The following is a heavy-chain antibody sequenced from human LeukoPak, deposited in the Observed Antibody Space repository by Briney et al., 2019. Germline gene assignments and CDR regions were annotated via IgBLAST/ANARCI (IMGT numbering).Heavy chain of an antibody. CDR2: INPSGGST. CDR1: GYTFTSYY. CDR3: ARDRDFWSGYYAIGGFDY. J-gene: IGHJ4*02. Sequence: ASVKVSCKASGYTFTSYYMHWVRQAPGQGLEWMGIINPSGGSTSYAQKFQGRVAMTRDTSTSTVYMELSRLRSEDTAVYYCARDRDFWSGYYAIGGFDYWGQGTLVTVSS. V-gene: IGHV1-46*01. D-gene: IGHD3-3*01.